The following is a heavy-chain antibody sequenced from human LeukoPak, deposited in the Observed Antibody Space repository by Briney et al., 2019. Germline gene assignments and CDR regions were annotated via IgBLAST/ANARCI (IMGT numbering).Heavy chain of an antibody. CDR3: ARDLRTGDSSSSWWFDP. V-gene: IGHV4-4*07. J-gene: IGHJ5*02. Sequence: PSETLSLTCTVSGGSISSYYWSWIRQPAGKGLEWIGRIYTSGSTNYNPSLESRVTMSVDTSKNQFSLKLSSVTAADTAVHYCARDLRTGDSSSSWWFDPWGQGTLVTVSS. CDR2: IYTSGST. CDR1: GGSISSYY. D-gene: IGHD6-6*01.